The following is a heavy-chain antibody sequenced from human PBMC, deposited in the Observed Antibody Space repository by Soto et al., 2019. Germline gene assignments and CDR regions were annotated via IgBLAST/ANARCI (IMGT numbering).Heavy chain of an antibody. D-gene: IGHD3-10*01. CDR2: IYSGGST. CDR1: GFTVSSNH. CDR3: ARDPPRITIFRGVTYS. J-gene: IGHJ4*02. Sequence: GGSLRLSCAASGFTVSSNHMSWVRQAPGKGLEWVSLIYSGGSTYYADSVKGRFTISRDNSNNTLYLQMNSLRAEDTAVYYCARDPPRITIFRGVTYSWGQGTLVTVSS. V-gene: IGHV3-66*01.